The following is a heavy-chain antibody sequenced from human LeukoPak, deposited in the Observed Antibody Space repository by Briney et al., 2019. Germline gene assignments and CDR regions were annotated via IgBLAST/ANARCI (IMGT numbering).Heavy chain of an antibody. CDR2: SYSGGNA. CDR3: AHSKRGGGYYINAFAV. D-gene: IGHD1-26*01. CDR1: GASTSAYY. V-gene: IGHV4-59*01. Sequence: SEALSLTCTVSGASTSAYYWSWIRQPPGKGLEWIGYSYSGGNANYNPSLKSRVTISIDTSENQFSLRLTSVTAADTAIYFCAHSKRGGGYYINAFAVWGQGALVTISS. J-gene: IGHJ3*01.